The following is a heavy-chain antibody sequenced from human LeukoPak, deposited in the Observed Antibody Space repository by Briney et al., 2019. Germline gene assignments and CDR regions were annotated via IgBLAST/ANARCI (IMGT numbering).Heavy chain of an antibody. D-gene: IGHD1-1*01. CDR3: ARHGTPGTNLNWFDP. CDR2: IYHSGST. Sequence: SETLSLTCTVSGGSISSYYWSWIRQPPGKGLEWIGYIYHSGSTNYNPSLKSRVTISVDTSKSQFSLKLSSVTAADTAVYYCARHGTPGTNLNWFDPWGQGTLATVSS. J-gene: IGHJ5*02. V-gene: IGHV4-59*01. CDR1: GGSISSYY.